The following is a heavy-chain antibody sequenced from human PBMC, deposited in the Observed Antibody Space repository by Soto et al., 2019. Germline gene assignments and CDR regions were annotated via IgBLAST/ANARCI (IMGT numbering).Heavy chain of an antibody. CDR2: ISDSGDTT. V-gene: IGHV3-23*01. J-gene: IGHJ6*02. Sequence: VGSLRLSCAASGFTFSSYGMNWVRQAPGKGLEWVSGISDSGDTTYCADSVKGRFTISRDNSKNTLYLQMSSLRAEDTALYYCAKPHVTYFYYGVDVWGHGTTVTVSS. CDR3: AKPHVTYFYYGVDV. D-gene: IGHD3-10*01. CDR1: GFTFSSYG.